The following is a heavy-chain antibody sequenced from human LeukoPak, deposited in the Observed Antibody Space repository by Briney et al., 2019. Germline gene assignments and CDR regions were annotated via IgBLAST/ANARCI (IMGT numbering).Heavy chain of an antibody. V-gene: IGHV3-48*03. Sequence: GGSLRLSCAASGFTFSSYEMNWVRQAPGKGLEWVSYISSSASTIYYADSVKGRFTISRDNARNSLYLQMNSLRAEDTAVYYCARKYCSGTCYEDYWGQGTLVTVSS. CDR2: ISSSASTI. CDR3: ARKYCSGTCYEDY. J-gene: IGHJ4*02. CDR1: GFTFSSYE. D-gene: IGHD2-15*01.